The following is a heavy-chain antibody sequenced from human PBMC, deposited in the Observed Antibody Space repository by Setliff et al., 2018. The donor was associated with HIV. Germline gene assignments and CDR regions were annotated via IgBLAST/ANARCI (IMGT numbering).Heavy chain of an antibody. V-gene: IGHV3-33*01. J-gene: IGHJ4*02. D-gene: IGHD2-21*02. CDR1: GFTFSSYG. CDR2: IWYDGSNK. CDR3: ARANVGVVTDY. Sequence: GGSLRLSCAASGFTFSSYGMHWVRQATGKGLEWVAVIWYDGSNKYYADSVKGRFTISRDNSKNTVYLQINSLRAEDTAVYYCARANVGVVTDYWGQGTLVTVSS.